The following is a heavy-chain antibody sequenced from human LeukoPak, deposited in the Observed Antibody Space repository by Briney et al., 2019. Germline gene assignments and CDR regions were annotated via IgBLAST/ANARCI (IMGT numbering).Heavy chain of an antibody. V-gene: IGHV4-59*01. D-gene: IGHD6-13*01. CDR3: ARVNRYCNDY. J-gene: IGHJ4*02. Sequence: PSETLSLTCTVSGVSISRYYWSWIRQSPGKGLEWTGNIFYSGSTNYNPSFKSRVTISLDTSKNQFSLNLSSVTAADTAVYYCARVNRYCNDYWGQGTLVTVSS. CDR1: GVSISRYY. CDR2: IFYSGST.